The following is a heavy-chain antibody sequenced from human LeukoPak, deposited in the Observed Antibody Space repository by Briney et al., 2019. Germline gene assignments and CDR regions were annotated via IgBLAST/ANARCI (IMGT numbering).Heavy chain of an antibody. V-gene: IGHV1-2*02. CDR3: ARSRMTTIGWFDP. D-gene: IGHD4-17*01. CDR1: GYTLIEYY. CDR2: LNPNSGVT. J-gene: IGHJ5*02. Sequence: ATEECSCKTSGYTLIEYYLHWVRQAPGQRLEWMGWLNPNSGVTNYAQTFQGRVTMTRDTSMRTAYMELSRLRSDDTAVYYCARSRMTTIGWFDPWGQGTLVTVAS.